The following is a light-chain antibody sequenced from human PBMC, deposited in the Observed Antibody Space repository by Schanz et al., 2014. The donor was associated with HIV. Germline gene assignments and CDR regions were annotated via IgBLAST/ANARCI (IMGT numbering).Light chain of an antibody. CDR2: DVS. CDR1: SSDVGGYNY. V-gene: IGLV2-14*01. CDR3: TSYTTNRTVA. Sequence: SALTQPASLSGSPGQSITISCTGTSSDVGGYNYVSWYQQHPGKAPKLMIYDVSDRPSGVSNRFSGSKSANTASLAISGLQADDEGDYYCTSYTTNRTVAFGGGTKLTVL. J-gene: IGLJ3*02.